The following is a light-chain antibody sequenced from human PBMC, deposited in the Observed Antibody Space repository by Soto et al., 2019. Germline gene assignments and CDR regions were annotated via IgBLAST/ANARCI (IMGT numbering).Light chain of an antibody. J-gene: IGLJ1*01. CDR2: EVN. CDR3: SSYAGSSNV. CDR1: SSDVGGYNY. Sequence: QSVLTHPPSASGSPGQSVAIPCTGTSSDVGGYNYVSWYQQHPGKAPKLMIYEVNKRPSGVPDRFSGSKSGNTASLTVSGLQAEDEADYYCSSYAGSSNVFGTGTKV. V-gene: IGLV2-8*01.